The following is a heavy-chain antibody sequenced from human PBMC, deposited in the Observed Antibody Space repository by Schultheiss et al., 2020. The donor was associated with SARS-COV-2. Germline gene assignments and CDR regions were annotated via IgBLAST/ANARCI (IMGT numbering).Heavy chain of an antibody. CDR3: AVPYRVRSSWQPFDY. V-gene: IGHV1-24*01. CDR2: FDPEDGET. CDR1: GYTFTGYY. Sequence: ASVKVSCKASGYTFTGYYMHWVRQAPGQGLEWMGGFDPEDGETIYAQKFQGRVTITADESTSTAYMELSSLRSEDTAVYYCAVPYRVRSSWQPFDYWGQGTLVTVSS. D-gene: IGHD6-13*01. J-gene: IGHJ4*02.